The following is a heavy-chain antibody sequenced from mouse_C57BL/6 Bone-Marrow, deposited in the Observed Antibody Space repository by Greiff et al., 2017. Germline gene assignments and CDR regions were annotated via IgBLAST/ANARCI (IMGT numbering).Heavy chain of an antibody. CDR1: GFTFSSYG. CDR3: ARSAGTRAY. V-gene: IGHV5-6*01. J-gene: IGHJ3*01. D-gene: IGHD4-1*01. CDR2: ISSGGSYT. Sequence: VQLKESGGDLVKPGGSLKLSCAASGFTFSSYGMSWVRQTPDKRLEWVATISSGGSYTYYPDSVKGRFTISRDNAKNTLYLQMSSLKSEDTAMYYCARSAGTRAYWGQGTLVTVSA.